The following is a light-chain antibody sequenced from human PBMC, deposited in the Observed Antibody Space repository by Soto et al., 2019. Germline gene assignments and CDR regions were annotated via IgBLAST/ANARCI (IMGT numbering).Light chain of an antibody. CDR3: QQLNSYPWT. CDR1: QGISSW. Sequence: DIQMTQSPSSVSASVGDRVTITCRASQGISSWLAWYQQKPGKAPKLLIYLASTSQSGVPARFSGSGSGTDFTLTISSLKPEDCATYYCQQLNSYPWTFGQGTKVDI. V-gene: IGKV1-12*01. J-gene: IGKJ1*01. CDR2: LAS.